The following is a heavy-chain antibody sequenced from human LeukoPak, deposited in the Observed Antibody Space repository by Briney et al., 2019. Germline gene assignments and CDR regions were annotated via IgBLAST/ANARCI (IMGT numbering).Heavy chain of an antibody. Sequence: AASVKVSCKASGGTFSSYAISWVRQAPGQGLEWMGGIIPIFGTAYYAQKFQGRVTITTDESTSTAYMELSSLRSEDTAVYYCARGPDYSNYESWFDPWGQGTLVTVSS. V-gene: IGHV1-69*05. CDR3: ARGPDYSNYESWFDP. D-gene: IGHD4-11*01. J-gene: IGHJ5*02. CDR2: IIPIFGTA. CDR1: GGTFSSYA.